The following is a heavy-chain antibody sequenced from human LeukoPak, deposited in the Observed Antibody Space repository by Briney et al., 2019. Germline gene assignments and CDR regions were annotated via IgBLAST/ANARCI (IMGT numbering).Heavy chain of an antibody. CDR2: ISWNSGSI. CDR3: ARGHGDSDYYDY. D-gene: IGHD4-17*01. Sequence: GGSLRLSCAASGFTFDDYAMHWVRQAPGKGLEWVSGISWNSGSIGYADSVKGRFTMSRDNAKNSLYLQMNSLRAEDTAVYYCARGHGDSDYYDYWGQGTLVTVSS. CDR1: GFTFDDYA. V-gene: IGHV3-9*01. J-gene: IGHJ4*02.